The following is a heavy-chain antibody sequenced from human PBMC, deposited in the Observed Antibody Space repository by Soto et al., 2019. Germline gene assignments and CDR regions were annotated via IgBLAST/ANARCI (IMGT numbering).Heavy chain of an antibody. V-gene: IGHV3-30*18. Sequence: QVQLVESGGGVVQPGRSLRLSCAASGFTFSSYGMHWVRQAPGKGLEWVAVISYDGGNKYYADSVKGRFTISRDNSKNTMYLQMSSLSDEDTAVYDCAKATTVTTGFCDLWGRGTLVTVSS. CDR3: AKATTVTTGFCDL. CDR2: ISYDGGNK. D-gene: IGHD4-17*01. CDR1: GFTFSSYG. J-gene: IGHJ2*01.